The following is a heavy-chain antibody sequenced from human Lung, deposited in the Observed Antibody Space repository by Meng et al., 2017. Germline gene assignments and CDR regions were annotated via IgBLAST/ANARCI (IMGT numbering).Heavy chain of an antibody. Sequence: QVLWVPSEAEVQEPGGSGKVSCKPSGYPFTAYYIPWVRQAPGQGLEWMGHIIPNSGDTLYAPKFQGRVSMTADTSIGTAYVELSGLRSDDTAIYYCVRDENISLGKLFGDYWGQGTLVTVSS. D-gene: IGHD2-21*01. CDR3: VRDENISLGKLFGDY. CDR1: GYPFTAYY. CDR2: IIPNSGDT. V-gene: IGHV1-2*06. J-gene: IGHJ4*02.